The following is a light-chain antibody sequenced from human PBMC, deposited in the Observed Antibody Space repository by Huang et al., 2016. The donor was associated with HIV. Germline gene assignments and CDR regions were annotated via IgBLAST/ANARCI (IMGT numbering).Light chain of an antibody. CDR1: QSVSSN. V-gene: IGKV3-15*01. J-gene: IGKJ1*01. Sequence: EIVMTQSPATLPVSPGERVTLSCRASQSVSSNLAWYQQKPGQAPRLLMYGASTRAAGFPARFSGSGSGTEFTLTISSLQSEDFALYFCQQYYDWPRTVGQGTKVEIK. CDR2: GAS. CDR3: QQYYDWPRT.